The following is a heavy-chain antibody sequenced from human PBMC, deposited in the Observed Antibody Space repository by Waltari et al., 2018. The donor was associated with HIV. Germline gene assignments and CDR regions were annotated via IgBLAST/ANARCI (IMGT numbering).Heavy chain of an antibody. D-gene: IGHD6-19*01. J-gene: IGHJ3*02. CDR2: IIPIFGTA. V-gene: IGHV1-69*01. Sequence: QVQLVQSGAEVKKPGSSVKVSCKDSGGTFSSYAIGWVRQAPGQGLEWMGGIIPIFGTANYAQKFQGRVTITADESTSTAYMELSSLRSEDTAVYYCARVRQWLARNDAFDIWGQGTMVTVSS. CDR3: ARVRQWLARNDAFDI. CDR1: GGTFSSYA.